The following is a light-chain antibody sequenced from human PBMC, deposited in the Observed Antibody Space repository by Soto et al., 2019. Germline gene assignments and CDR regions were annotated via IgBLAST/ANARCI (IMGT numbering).Light chain of an antibody. CDR2: GAS. J-gene: IGKJ1*01. CDR3: QQYNNWPLT. Sequence: EIVMTHSPATLSVSPCEGAALSGRASQSVSSNLAWYQQKPGQAPRLLIYGASTRATGIPARFSGSGSGTEFTLTISSLQSEDFAVYYCQQYNNWPLTFGQGTKVDIK. V-gene: IGKV3-15*01. CDR1: QSVSSN.